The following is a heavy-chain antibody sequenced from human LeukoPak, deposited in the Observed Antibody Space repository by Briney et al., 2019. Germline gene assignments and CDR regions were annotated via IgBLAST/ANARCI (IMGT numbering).Heavy chain of an antibody. D-gene: IGHD2-8*01. CDR3: ARVAIYPYEAWYFDL. Sequence: SETLSLTCTLSGGSISSYFWSWIRQPPGKGLEWIWYIYYSVSTTYNPPPKSRVTISVDTSKTQFSLKLSSVTAADTAVYYCARVAIYPYEAWYFDLWGRGTLVTVSS. CDR1: GGSISSYF. V-gene: IGHV4-59*01. CDR2: IYYSVST. J-gene: IGHJ2*01.